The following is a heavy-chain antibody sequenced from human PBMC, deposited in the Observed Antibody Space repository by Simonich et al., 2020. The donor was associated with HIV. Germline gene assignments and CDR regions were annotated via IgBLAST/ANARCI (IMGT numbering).Heavy chain of an antibody. V-gene: IGHV3-30*07. Sequence: QVQLVESGGGVVQPGRSLRLSCAASGFTFSSYAMHWVRQAPGKGLEWVEVISNDGSNKYYADAVKGRFTISRDNSKNTLYLQMNSLRAEDTAVYCCARVTLMVGLDYWGQGTLVTVSS. D-gene: IGHD3-22*01. J-gene: IGHJ4*02. CDR2: ISNDGSNK. CDR1: GFTFSSYA. CDR3: ARVTLMVGLDY.